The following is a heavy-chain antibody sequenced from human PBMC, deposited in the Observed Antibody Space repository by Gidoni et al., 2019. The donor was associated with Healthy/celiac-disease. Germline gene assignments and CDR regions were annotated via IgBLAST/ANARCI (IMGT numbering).Heavy chain of an antibody. CDR2: INYSGST. J-gene: IGHJ6*02. CDR1: GGSLSSGGYY. D-gene: IGHD2-8*01. CDR3: ARDAWTKADYYDGMDV. V-gene: IGHV4-31*11. Sequence: QLPLQESRPGMVKPSQTLSLTCAVSGGSLSSGGYYWRWLRQHPGKGLKWIGYINYSGSTKYNPSLKSRGTITVDTSKNQYSLKLSTVTAADTAVYYCARDAWTKADYYDGMDVWGQGTTVTVSS.